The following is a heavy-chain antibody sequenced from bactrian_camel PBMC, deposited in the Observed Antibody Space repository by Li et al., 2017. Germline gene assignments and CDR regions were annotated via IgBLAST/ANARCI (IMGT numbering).Heavy chain of an antibody. J-gene: IGHJ6*01. CDR3: ERDDFSEFKLEAAFGY. Sequence: SLTLACKTSARMFTSYCMGWFRQAPGKAREQIASIDSDGPTFYEDYVKGRLTIARDKAKNTVYRQKNSLKPEDKAVYYCERDDFSEFKLEAAFGYWGQGTQVTVS. CDR1: ARMFTSYC. CDR2: IDSDGPT. V-gene: IGHV3S57*01. D-gene: IGHD6*01.